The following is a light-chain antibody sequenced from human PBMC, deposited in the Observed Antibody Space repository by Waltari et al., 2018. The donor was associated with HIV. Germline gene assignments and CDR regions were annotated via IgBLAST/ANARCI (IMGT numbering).Light chain of an antibody. CDR1: QGSNTY. CDR3: QLLHSYRLP. CDR2: ASS. V-gene: IGKV1-9*01. J-gene: IGKJ4*01. Sequence: DIQLTQSPSFLSASVGARVTITCRASQGSNTYFTWYQQRPGKAPKLLIYASSTLHSEVPARFSGSASGTEFTLTILSLQPEDFATYYCQLLHSYRLPFGGGTKVEIK.